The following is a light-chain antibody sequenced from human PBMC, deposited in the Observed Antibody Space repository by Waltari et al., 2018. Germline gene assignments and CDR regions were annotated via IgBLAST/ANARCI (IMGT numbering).Light chain of an antibody. Sequence: QSALTQPASVSGSPGQSITISCTGTSSDVGNYKRVSWYQQHPGKAPKLMIYAVSKRPSGVSVRFSGSKSGDMASLTISGLQPADEAEYFCSSYAGSSKGVFGGGTKVTVL. CDR3: SSYAGSSKGV. CDR1: SSDVGNYKR. V-gene: IGLV2-23*02. CDR2: AVS. J-gene: IGLJ2*01.